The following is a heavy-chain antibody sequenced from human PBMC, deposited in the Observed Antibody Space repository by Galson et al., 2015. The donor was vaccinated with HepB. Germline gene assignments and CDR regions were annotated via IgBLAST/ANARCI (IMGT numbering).Heavy chain of an antibody. D-gene: IGHD5-12*01. CDR3: AGDGPKANYFDY. V-gene: IGHV3-33*08. CDR2: IWYDGSNK. Sequence: SLRLSCAASGFTFSSYGMHWVRQAPGKGLEWVAVIWYDGSNKYYADSVKGRFTTSRDNSKNTLYLQMNSLRAEDTAVYYCAGDGPKANYFDYWGQGTLVTVSS. CDR1: GFTFSSYG. J-gene: IGHJ4*02.